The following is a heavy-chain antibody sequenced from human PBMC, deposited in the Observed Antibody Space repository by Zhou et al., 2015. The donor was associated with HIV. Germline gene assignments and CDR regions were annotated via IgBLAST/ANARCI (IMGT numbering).Heavy chain of an antibody. D-gene: IGHD5-24*01. CDR1: GGTFSSYA. CDR3: ARGVESATIPFDY. Sequence: QVQLVQSGAEVKKPGSSVKVSCKASGGTFSSYAISWVRQAPGQGLEWMGRIIPILGIANYAQKFQGRVTITADKSTSTAYMELSSLRSEDTAVYYCARGVESATIPFDYWGQGTLVTVSS. V-gene: IGHV1-69*09. J-gene: IGHJ4*02. CDR2: IIPILGIA.